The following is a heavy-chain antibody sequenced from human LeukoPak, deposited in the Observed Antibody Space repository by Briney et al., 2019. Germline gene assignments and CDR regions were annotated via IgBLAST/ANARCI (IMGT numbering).Heavy chain of an antibody. J-gene: IGHJ4*02. CDR1: GFTFSRNG. Sequence: GGSLRLSCAASGFTFSRNGMTWVRQAPGKGLEWVSAISGSGGNTYYADSVKGRFTISRDNSKNTLYLQMNSLRAEDTAVYYCAKDRRAGSYDYWGQGTLVTVSS. CDR2: ISGSGGNT. CDR3: AKDRRAGSYDY. V-gene: IGHV3-23*01. D-gene: IGHD3-10*01.